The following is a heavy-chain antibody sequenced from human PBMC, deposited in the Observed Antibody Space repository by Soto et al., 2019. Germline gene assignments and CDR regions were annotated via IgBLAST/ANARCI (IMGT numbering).Heavy chain of an antibody. Sequence: QVLLQESGPGLVQPSETLSLTCTVSGGSVNYYYWNWIRQSPGKGLAWIGYVYYSGTTYYNPSPQRRVTISIETSRNQCSLKLTSVTAADSGIYFCARADRTWRDFFDSWGRGTLVTVSA. CDR3: ARADRTWRDFFDS. V-gene: IGHV4-59*02. CDR2: VYYSGTT. J-gene: IGHJ4*02. D-gene: IGHD6-19*01. CDR1: GGSVNYYY.